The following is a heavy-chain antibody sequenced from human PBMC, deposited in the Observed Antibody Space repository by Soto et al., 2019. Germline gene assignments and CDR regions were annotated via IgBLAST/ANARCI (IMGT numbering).Heavy chain of an antibody. CDR2: IYHSGTS. CDR1: GYSISSGYH. CDR3: AREAYDRADY. V-gene: IGHV4-38-2*02. J-gene: IGHJ4*02. Sequence: PSETPSLTCDVSGYSISSGYHWGWNRQPPGKGLEWIGSIYHSGTSYYNPSLMSRVSISVDTSKNQFSLKVTSVTAADTAVYYCAREAYDRADYWGQGTQVPVSS. D-gene: IGHD3-10*02.